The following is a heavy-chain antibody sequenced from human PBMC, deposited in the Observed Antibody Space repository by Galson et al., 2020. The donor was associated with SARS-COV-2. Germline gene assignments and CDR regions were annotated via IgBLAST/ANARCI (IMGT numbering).Heavy chain of an antibody. J-gene: IGHJ6*02. CDR2: IHYTVTT. V-gene: IGHV4-39*07. CDR3: ARDHQLLWSGAGMEV. CDR1: ENTIRSSSYY. D-gene: IGHD2-2*01. Sequence: SATLSFTRTASENTIRSSSYYWGSIRQPPGKALEWIAPIHYTVTTYYNPSLKSRLSISIDTSKNQFSLQLSTVTDADTAVYYCARDHQLLWSGAGMEVWCQGTTVTVTS.